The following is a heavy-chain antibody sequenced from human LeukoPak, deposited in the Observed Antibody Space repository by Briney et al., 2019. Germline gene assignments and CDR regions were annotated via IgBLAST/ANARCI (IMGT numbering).Heavy chain of an antibody. J-gene: IGHJ6*04. CDR1: GDSVSSNSAA. CDR3: ARDQREGSGWYEYDYYYGMDV. CDR2: TYYRSKWYN. D-gene: IGHD6-19*01. Sequence: SQTLSLTCAISGDSVSSNSAAWNWRRQSPSRGLEWLGRTYYRSKWYNDYAVSVKSRITINPDTSKNQFSLQLNSVTPEDTAVYYCARDQREGSGWYEYDYYYGMDVWGKGTTVTVSS. V-gene: IGHV6-1*01.